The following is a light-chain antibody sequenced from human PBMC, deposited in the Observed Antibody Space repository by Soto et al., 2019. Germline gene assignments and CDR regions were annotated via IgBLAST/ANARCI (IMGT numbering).Light chain of an antibody. Sequence: QSVLPQPPSASGTPGQRVTISCSGSSSNIGSNTVNWYQQLPGRAPKLLIYSNNQRPSGVPDRFSGSKSGTSASLAISGLQSEDESDYYCAAWDDSLNGVVFGGGNKLTVL. CDR1: SSNIGSNT. J-gene: IGLJ2*01. V-gene: IGLV1-44*01. CDR2: SNN. CDR3: AAWDDSLNGVV.